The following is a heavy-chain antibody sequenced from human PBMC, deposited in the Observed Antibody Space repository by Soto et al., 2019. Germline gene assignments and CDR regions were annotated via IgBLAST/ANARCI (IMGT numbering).Heavy chain of an antibody. CDR1: GNTFTSYA. CDR2: INAGNGNT. Sequence: ASVKVSCKASGNTFTSYAMHLVRQAPGQRLEWMGWINAGNGNTKYSQKFQDRVTITRDTSASTAYMELSSLRSEDTAVYYCARDPGYSYGYTWGQGTLVTVSS. CDR3: ARDPGYSYGYT. V-gene: IGHV1-3*01. D-gene: IGHD5-18*01. J-gene: IGHJ5*02.